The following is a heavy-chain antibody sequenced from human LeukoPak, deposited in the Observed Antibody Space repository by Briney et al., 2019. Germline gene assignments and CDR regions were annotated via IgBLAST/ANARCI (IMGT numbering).Heavy chain of an antibody. CDR1: GFTVSSSY. CDR3: ARGRADWEFFDY. J-gene: IGHJ4*02. V-gene: IGHV3-66*01. D-gene: IGHD3-10*01. CDR2: ISSGGGT. Sequence: PGGSLRLSCAASGFTVSSSYISWVRQAPGNGLEWVSVISSGGGTYYADSVKGRFTISRDNSKNTVNLQMNSLRAEDTAVYYCARGRADWEFFDYWGQGTLVTVSS.